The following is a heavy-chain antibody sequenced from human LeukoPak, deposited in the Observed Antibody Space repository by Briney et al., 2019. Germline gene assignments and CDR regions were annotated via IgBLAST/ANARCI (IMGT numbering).Heavy chain of an antibody. D-gene: IGHD2/OR15-2a*01. CDR2: IIPIFGTA. J-gene: IGHJ4*02. CDR1: GYTFTSYG. V-gene: IGHV1-69*05. CDR3: ARGTTPNY. Sequence: ASVKVSCKASGYTFTSYGISWVRQAPGQGLEWMGGIIPIFGTANYAQKFQGRVTITTDESTSTAYMELSSLRSEDTAVYYCARGTTPNYWGQGTLVTVSS.